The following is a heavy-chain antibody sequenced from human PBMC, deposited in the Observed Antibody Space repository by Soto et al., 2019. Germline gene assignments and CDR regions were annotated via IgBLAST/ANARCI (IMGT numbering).Heavy chain of an antibody. J-gene: IGHJ3*02. V-gene: IGHV4-59*01. Sequence: PSETLSLTCTVSGGSISSYYWSWVRQPPGKGLEWIGYIYYSGYTNYNPSLKSRVTISVDTSKKHISLKLSSVTAADTAVYYCARAGYSDSSGYSHGFDSWGQGTMVTVSS. CDR3: ARAGYSDSSGYSHGFDS. CDR1: GGSISSYY. CDR2: IYYSGYT. D-gene: IGHD3-22*01.